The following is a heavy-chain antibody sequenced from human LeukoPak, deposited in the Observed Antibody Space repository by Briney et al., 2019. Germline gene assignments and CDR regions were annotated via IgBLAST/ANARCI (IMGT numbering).Heavy chain of an antibody. Sequence: PGGSLRLSCAASGFTFSSYAMHWVRQAPGKGLEYVSAISSNGGSTYYANSVKGRFTTSRDNSKNTLYLQMNSLRAEDTAVYYCAREGVYQLLFTWGQGTLVTVSS. V-gene: IGHV3-64*01. D-gene: IGHD2-2*01. CDR3: AREGVYQLLFT. CDR2: ISSNGGST. CDR1: GFTFSSYA. J-gene: IGHJ4*02.